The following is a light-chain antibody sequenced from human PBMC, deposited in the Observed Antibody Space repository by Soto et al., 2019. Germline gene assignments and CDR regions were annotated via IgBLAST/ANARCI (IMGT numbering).Light chain of an antibody. CDR2: SAT. CDR3: HQTHSNSVT. CDR1: QDSDNN. J-gene: IGKJ1*01. Sequence: DIRMTQSPASLSASVGDRVTITCRASQDSDNNLNEYQQKPGNAPTLQIRSATILQSGNPSRFIGRGSGTEFNLTISCLQTEDFTTYYCHQTHSNSVTCGQVTKVDIK. V-gene: IGKV1-39*01.